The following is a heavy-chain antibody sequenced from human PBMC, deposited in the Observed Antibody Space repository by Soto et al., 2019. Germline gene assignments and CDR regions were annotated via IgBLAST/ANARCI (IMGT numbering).Heavy chain of an antibody. D-gene: IGHD6-19*01. J-gene: IGHJ4*02. CDR1: GFTCSIYA. CDR2: ISGSGGST. V-gene: IGHV3-23*01. CDR3: AKDRASGIAVDPFDY. Sequence: WGPLRPPCSASGFTCSIYAMSWVRQAPGKGLEWVSAISGSGGSTYYADSVKGRFTISRDNSMNTLYLQMNSLRAEDTAVYYCAKDRASGIAVDPFDYWGQGTLVTVSS.